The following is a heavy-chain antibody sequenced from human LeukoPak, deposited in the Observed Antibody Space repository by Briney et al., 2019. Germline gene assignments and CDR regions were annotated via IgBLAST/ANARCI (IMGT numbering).Heavy chain of an antibody. Sequence: GASVKVSCKASGYTFTSYGISWVRQAPGQGLEWMGWISAYNGNTNYAQKLQGRVTMTTDTSTSTAYMELRSLRSDDTAVYYCARDENESLTGTRVPGYWGQGTLVTVSS. D-gene: IGHD1-7*01. CDR3: ARDENESLTGTRVPGY. CDR2: ISAYNGNT. CDR1: GYTFTSYG. J-gene: IGHJ4*02. V-gene: IGHV1-18*01.